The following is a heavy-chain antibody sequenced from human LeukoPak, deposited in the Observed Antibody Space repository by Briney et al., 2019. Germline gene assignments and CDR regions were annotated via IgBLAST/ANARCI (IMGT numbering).Heavy chain of an antibody. CDR2: ISYDGSNK. V-gene: IGHV3-30-3*01. J-gene: IGHJ4*02. CDR3: AGGGIAAAGTVDY. D-gene: IGHD6-13*01. Sequence: GGSLRLSCVASGFTFYNYAMHWVRQAPGKGLEWVAVISYDGSNKYYADSVKGRFTISRDNSKNTLYLQMNSLRAEDTAVYYCAGGGIAAAGTVDYWGQGTLVTVSS. CDR1: GFTFYNYA.